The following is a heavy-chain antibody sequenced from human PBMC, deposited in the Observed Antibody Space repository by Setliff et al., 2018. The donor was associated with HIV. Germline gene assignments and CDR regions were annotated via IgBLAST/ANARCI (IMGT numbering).Heavy chain of an antibody. D-gene: IGHD6-6*01. CDR2: INSDESST. V-gene: IGHV3-74*01. CDR3: ASLGGLLYTSSSLRGVDY. J-gene: IGHJ4*02. Sequence: QAGGSLRLSCAASGFTFSSYWMHWVRQAPGKGLVWVSVINSDESSTSYADSVKGRFTISRDNAKNTLYLQMNSLRAEDTAVYYCASLGGLLYTSSSLRGVDYWGQGTLVTVSS. CDR1: GFTFSSYW.